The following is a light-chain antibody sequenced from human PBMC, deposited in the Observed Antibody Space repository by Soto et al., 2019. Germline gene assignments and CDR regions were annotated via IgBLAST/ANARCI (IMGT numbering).Light chain of an antibody. CDR2: DAS. V-gene: IGKV3-11*01. CDR1: QSVSGY. Sequence: EIVLTQSPATLSLSPGERATLSCRASQSVSGYLVWYQQKPGQPPRVLIYDASNRATGIPARFSGSGSGTDFTHTISSLEPEDFAVYYCLQRSNWPLTFGPGTKIDLK. J-gene: IGKJ3*01. CDR3: LQRSNWPLT.